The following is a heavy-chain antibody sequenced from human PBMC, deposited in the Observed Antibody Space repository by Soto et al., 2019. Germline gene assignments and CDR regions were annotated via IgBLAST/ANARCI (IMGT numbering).Heavy chain of an antibody. V-gene: IGHV1-69*02. Sequence: SVKVSCKASGGTFSSYTISWVRQAPGQGLEWMGRIIPILGIANYAQKFQGRVTITADNAKKSLFLQMNSLRAEDTAVYYCARVKGAYAIDYWGQGTQVTVSS. D-gene: IGHD5-12*01. J-gene: IGHJ4*02. CDR1: GGTFSSYT. CDR2: IIPILGIA. CDR3: ARVKGAYAIDY.